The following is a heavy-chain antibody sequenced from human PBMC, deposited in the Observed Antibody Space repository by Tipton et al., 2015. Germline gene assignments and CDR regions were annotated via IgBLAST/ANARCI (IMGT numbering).Heavy chain of an antibody. J-gene: IGHJ1*01. CDR2: ISDSGAST. D-gene: IGHD6-19*01. V-gene: IGHV3-23*01. CDR1: GFTFHNYW. Sequence: SLRLSCAASGFTFHNYWMTWVRQAPGKGLEWVSGISDSGASTYYADSVKGRFIISRDNSKNTLFLQMNSLRGEDTAVYYCARDPNSSGWYGNFQLWGQGTLVTVSS. CDR3: ARDPNSSGWYGNFQL.